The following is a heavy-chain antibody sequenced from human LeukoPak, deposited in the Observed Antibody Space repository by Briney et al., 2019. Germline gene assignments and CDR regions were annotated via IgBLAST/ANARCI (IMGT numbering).Heavy chain of an antibody. J-gene: IGHJ4*02. V-gene: IGHV4-34*09. Sequence: TPSETLSLTCAVYGGSFSGYYWSWIRQPPGKGLEWIGYIYYSGSTYYNPSLKSRVTISVDASKNQFSLKLSSVTAADTAVYYCARVAGTSTDYYFDYWGQGTLVTVSS. CDR3: ARVAGTSTDYYFDY. D-gene: IGHD2-2*01. CDR1: GGSFSGYY. CDR2: IYYSGST.